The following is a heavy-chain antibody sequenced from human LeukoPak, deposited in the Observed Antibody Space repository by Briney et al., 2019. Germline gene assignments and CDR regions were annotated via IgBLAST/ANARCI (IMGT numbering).Heavy chain of an antibody. V-gene: IGHV4-59*08. J-gene: IGHJ4*02. CDR2: IYYSGST. D-gene: IGHD6-19*01. Sequence: SETLSLTCTVSGVSISSYYWSWIRQPPGKGLEWLGYIYYSGSTNYNPSPKSRVTISVDTSKNQFPLKLSSVTAADTAVYYCARQQSQCPGRYFDYWGQGTLVTVSS. CDR1: GVSISSYY. CDR3: ARQQSQCPGRYFDY.